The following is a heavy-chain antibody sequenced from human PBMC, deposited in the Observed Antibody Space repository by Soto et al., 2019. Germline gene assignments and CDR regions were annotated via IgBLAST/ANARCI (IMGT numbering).Heavy chain of an antibody. J-gene: IGHJ4*02. Sequence: SETLSLTCTVSGGSISSYYLSWIRQPPGKGLEWIGYIYYTGSTNYNSSLKSRVTISVDTSKNQFSLKLSSVTVADTAVYYCARHILHSNRWPHYFDYWGQGTLVTVSS. V-gene: IGHV4-59*08. CDR1: GGSISSYY. D-gene: IGHD6-13*01. CDR2: IYYTGST. CDR3: ARHILHSNRWPHYFDY.